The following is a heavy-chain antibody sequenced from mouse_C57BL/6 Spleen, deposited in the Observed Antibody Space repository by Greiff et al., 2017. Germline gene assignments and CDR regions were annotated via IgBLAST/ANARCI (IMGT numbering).Heavy chain of an antibody. J-gene: IGHJ1*03. Sequence: VQLQQPGAELVKPGASVKLSCKASGYTFTSYWMQWVKQRPGQGLEWIGEIDPSDSYTNYNQKFKGKATLTVDTSSSPAYMQLSSLTSEDSAVYYCARGYYGSSLDWYFDVWGTGTTVTVSS. CDR3: ARGYYGSSLDWYFDV. V-gene: IGHV1-50*01. CDR1: GYTFTSYW. D-gene: IGHD1-1*01. CDR2: IDPSDSYT.